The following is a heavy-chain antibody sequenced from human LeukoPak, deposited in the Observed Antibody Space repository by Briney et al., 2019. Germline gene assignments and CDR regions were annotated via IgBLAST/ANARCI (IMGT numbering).Heavy chain of an antibody. CDR1: GFTFSSYS. V-gene: IGHV3-21*01. CDR3: ARSILTAGSYSGNYFDY. D-gene: IGHD1-26*01. CDR2: ISISSSYI. Sequence: GGSLRLSCAASGFTFSSYSMNWVRQAPGKGLEWVSSISISSSYIYYADSVKGRFTISRDNAKNSLYLQMNSLRAEDTAVYYCARSILTAGSYSGNYFDYWGQGTLVTVSS. J-gene: IGHJ4*02.